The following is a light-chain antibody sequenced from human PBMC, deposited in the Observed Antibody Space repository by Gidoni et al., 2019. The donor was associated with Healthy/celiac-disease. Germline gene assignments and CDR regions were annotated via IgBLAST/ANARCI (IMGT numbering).Light chain of an antibody. J-gene: IGKJ1*01. CDR1: QSISSW. CDR3: QQYNSYSWT. Sequence: IQMTQSPSTLSASVGDRVTITCRASQSISSWFAWYQQKPGKAPKLLIYKASSVESGVPSRFSGSGSGTEFTLTSSSLQPDDCATYYCQQYNSYSWTFGQGTKVEIK. V-gene: IGKV1-5*03. CDR2: KAS.